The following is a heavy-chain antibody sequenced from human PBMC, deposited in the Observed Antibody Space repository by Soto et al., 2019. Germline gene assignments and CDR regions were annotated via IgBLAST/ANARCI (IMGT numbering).Heavy chain of an antibody. CDR2: IYPGDSDT. CDR1: GYSFTSYW. CDR3: ARSEWLRLGTFDY. V-gene: IGHV5-51*01. Sequence: GESLKISCKVSGYSFTSYWIGWVRQMPGKGLEWMGIIYPGDSDTRYSPSFQGQVTISADKSISTAYLQWSSLKASDTAMYYCARSEWLRLGTFDYWGQGTLVTVSS. J-gene: IGHJ4*02. D-gene: IGHD5-12*01.